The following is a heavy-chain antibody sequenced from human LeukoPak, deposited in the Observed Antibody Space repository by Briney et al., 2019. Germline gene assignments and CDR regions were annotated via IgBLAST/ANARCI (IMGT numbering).Heavy chain of an antibody. CDR1: GGSISSYY. J-gene: IGHJ5*02. CDR3: ARVAVAGTYWFDP. Sequence: SETLSLTCTVSGGSISSYYWSWIRQPPGKGLEWIGYIYDSGSTNYNPFLKSRVTISVDTSKNQFSLKLSSVTAADTAVYYCARVAVAGTYWFDPWGQGTLVTVSS. D-gene: IGHD6-19*01. V-gene: IGHV4-59*01. CDR2: IYDSGST.